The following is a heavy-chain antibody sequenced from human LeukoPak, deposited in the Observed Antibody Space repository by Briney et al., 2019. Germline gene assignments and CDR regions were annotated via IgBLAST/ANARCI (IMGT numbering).Heavy chain of an antibody. Sequence: SETLSLTCTVSGGSIRGNGYYWGWIRQAPGKGLEWIGSIYYDGSTYYNPSLKSRVTISVDTPKNYFSLKLSSVAAADTAVYYCASSVWWPYYFDYWGQGTLVTVSS. CDR2: IYYDGST. D-gene: IGHD4/OR15-4a*01. CDR1: GGSIRGNGYY. V-gene: IGHV4-39*02. CDR3: ASSVWWPYYFDY. J-gene: IGHJ4*02.